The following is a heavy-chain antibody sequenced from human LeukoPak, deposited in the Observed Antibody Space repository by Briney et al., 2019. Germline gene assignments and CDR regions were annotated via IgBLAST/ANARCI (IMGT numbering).Heavy chain of an antibody. D-gene: IGHD3-16*02. J-gene: IGHJ4*02. CDR1: GGSISSSNW. V-gene: IGHV4-4*02. CDR2: IYHSGST. CDR3: ARDGYDYVWGSYRRFYFDY. Sequence: SETLSLTCAVSGGSISSSNWWSWVRQPPGKRLEWIGEIYHSGSTNYNPSLKSRVTISVDKSKNQFSLKLSSVTAADTAVYYCARDGYDYVWGSYRRFYFDYWGQGTLVTVSS.